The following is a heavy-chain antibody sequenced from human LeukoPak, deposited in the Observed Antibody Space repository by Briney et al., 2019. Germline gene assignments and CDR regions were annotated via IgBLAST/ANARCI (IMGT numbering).Heavy chain of an antibody. Sequence: PGGSLRLSCAASGVTFSTYWMSWVRQAPGKGLEWVANIKHDGSEKYYVDSVKGRFTISRDNAKKSLHLQMNSLRAEDTAVYYCARDPYGDYGDCFDYWGQGTLVIVSS. CDR3: ARDPYGDYGDCFDY. V-gene: IGHV3-7*01. CDR2: IKHDGSEK. CDR1: GVTFSTYW. D-gene: IGHD4-17*01. J-gene: IGHJ4*02.